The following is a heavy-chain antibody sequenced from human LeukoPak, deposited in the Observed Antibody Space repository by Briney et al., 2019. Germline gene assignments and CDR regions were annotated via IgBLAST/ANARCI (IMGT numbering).Heavy chain of an antibody. CDR3: ATDRLRNKKVRWPLE. Sequence: GASVKVSCKASGYTFTSYAMHWVRQAPGQRLEWMGWINAGNGNTKYSQKFQGRVTMTEDTSTDTAYMELSSLRSEDTAVYYCATDRLRNKKVRWPLEWGQGTLVTVSS. CDR1: GYTFTSYA. D-gene: IGHD4-23*01. J-gene: IGHJ4*02. V-gene: IGHV1-3*01. CDR2: INAGNGNT.